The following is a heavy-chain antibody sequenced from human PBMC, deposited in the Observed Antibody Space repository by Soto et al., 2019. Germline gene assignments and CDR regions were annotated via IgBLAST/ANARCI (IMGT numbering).Heavy chain of an antibody. Sequence: GGSLRLSCAASGFTFSSYGMHWVRQAPGKGLEWVAVIWYDGSNKYYADSVKGRFTISRDNSKNTLYLQMNSLRAEDMAVYYCARTLRSSSLDYWGQGTLVTVSS. CDR2: IWYDGSNK. CDR1: GFTFSSYG. V-gene: IGHV3-33*01. J-gene: IGHJ4*02. CDR3: ARTLRSSSLDY. D-gene: IGHD6-6*01.